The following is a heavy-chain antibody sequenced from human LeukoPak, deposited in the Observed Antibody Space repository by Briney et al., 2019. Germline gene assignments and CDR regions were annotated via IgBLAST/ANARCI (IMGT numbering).Heavy chain of an antibody. CDR3: AKDRGTILTGYRDY. Sequence: PGGSLRLSCAAPGFTFSSYAMSWVRQAPGKGLEWVSAISGSGGSTYYADSVKGRFTISRDNSKNTLYLQMNSLRAEDTAVYYCAKDRGTILTGYRDYWGQGTLVTVSS. CDR1: GFTFSSYA. D-gene: IGHD3-9*01. J-gene: IGHJ4*02. CDR2: ISGSGGST. V-gene: IGHV3-23*01.